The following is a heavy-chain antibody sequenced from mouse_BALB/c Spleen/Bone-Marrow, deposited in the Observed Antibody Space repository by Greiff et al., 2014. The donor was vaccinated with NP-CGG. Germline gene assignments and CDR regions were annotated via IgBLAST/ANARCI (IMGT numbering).Heavy chain of an antibody. Sequence: VKVEESGPGLVAPSQSLSITCTVSGFSLTNYGVHWVSQPPGKGLEWLGVIWADGSTNYNSALMTRMSISKDNSMSPVFFKMNSLQTDDTAMYYCARVTRGTGAMDYWGQGTSVTVSS. CDR1: GFSLTNYG. D-gene: IGHD2-14*01. J-gene: IGHJ4*01. CDR2: IWADGST. CDR3: ARVTRGTGAMDY. V-gene: IGHV2-9*02.